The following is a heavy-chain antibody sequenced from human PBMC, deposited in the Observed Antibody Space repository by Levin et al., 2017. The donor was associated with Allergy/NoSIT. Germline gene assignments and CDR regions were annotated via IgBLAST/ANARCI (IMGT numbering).Heavy chain of an antibody. V-gene: IGHV3-23*01. Sequence: GGSLRLSCAASGFNFNSYTMTWVRQAPGKGLEWVSSIDGSGGETNYADSVRGRFTVSRDNFKDTVFLQMDSLRAEDTAVYFCAKGRAAVGFYTLDYWGQGTLVTISS. CDR1: GFNFNSYT. CDR2: IDGSGGET. D-gene: IGHD3-3*01. J-gene: IGHJ4*02. CDR3: AKGRAAVGFYTLDY.